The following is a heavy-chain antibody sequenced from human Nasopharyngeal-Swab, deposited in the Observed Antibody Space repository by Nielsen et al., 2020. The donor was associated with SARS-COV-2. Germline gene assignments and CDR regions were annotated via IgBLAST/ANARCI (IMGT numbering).Heavy chain of an antibody. J-gene: IGHJ3*02. CDR1: GFTFSAYD. CDR3: AKAATLDAFDI. Sequence: GGSLRLSCAASGFTFSAYDMNWVRQAPGKGLEWVSYISSSGSTIYYADSVKGRFTISRDNAKNSLYLQMNSLRAEDTAVYYCAKAATLDAFDIWGQGTMVTVSS. D-gene: IGHD2-15*01. CDR2: ISSSGSTI. V-gene: IGHV3-48*03.